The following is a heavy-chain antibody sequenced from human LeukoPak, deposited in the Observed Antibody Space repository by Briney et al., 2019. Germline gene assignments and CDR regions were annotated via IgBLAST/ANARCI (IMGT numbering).Heavy chain of an antibody. CDR1: GFRFSSYG. Sequence: GGSLRLSCAASGFRFSSYGMHWVRQVPGKGLECVSGISSNGSKTYYANSVKDRFSISRDNSKNTLYLQMGSLRGEDMGVYYCARGKQLVPGTYFDYYYYGMDVWGQGTSVTVSS. D-gene: IGHD6-13*01. CDR2: ISSNGSKT. J-gene: IGHJ6*02. V-gene: IGHV3-64*01. CDR3: ARGKQLVPGTYFDYYYYGMDV.